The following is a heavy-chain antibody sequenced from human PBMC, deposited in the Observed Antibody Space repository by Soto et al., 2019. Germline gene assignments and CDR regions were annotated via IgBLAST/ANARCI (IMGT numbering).Heavy chain of an antibody. Sequence: SETLSLTCSVSGASINNTSYYWVWIRQSPGKGLEWIGNIYYSGKTYYSPSLKSRVSISVDASRNQFSLRLSSVTAADTAVYYCGRPWGIAVTPPRHWGQGVLVTVSP. CDR2: IYYSGKT. J-gene: IGHJ4*02. V-gene: IGHV4-39*01. D-gene: IGHD6-19*01. CDR1: GASINNTSYY. CDR3: GRPWGIAVTPPRH.